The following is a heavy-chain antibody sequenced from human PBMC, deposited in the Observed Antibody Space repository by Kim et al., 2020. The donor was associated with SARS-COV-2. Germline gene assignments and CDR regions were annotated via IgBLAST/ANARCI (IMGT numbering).Heavy chain of an antibody. CDR1: GGSISSYY. D-gene: IGHD5-12*01. V-gene: IGHV4-59*08. J-gene: IGHJ6*02. CDR2: IYYSGST. Sequence: SETLSLTCTVSGGSISSYYWSWIRQPPGKGLEWFGYIYYSGSTNYNPSLKSRVTISVDTSKNQFSLKLSSVTAADTAVYYCARLFSSYSGYGQLPDDPYYYYYYGMDVWGHGTTVTVSS. CDR3: ARLFSSYSGYGQLPDDPYYYYYYGMDV.